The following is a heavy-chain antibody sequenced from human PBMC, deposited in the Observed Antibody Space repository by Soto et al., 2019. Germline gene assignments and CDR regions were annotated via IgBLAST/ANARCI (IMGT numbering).Heavy chain of an antibody. V-gene: IGHV1-2*04. J-gene: IGHJ6*02. CDR1: GYTFTGYY. CDR3: ARVSRIAARPPYYYGMDV. Sequence: ASVKVSCKASGYTFTGYYMHWVRQAPGQGLEWMGWINPNSGGTNYAQKFQGWVTMTRDTSISTAYMELSRLRSDDTAVYYCARVSRIAARPPYYYGMDVWGQGTTVTVSS. D-gene: IGHD6-6*01. CDR2: INPNSGGT.